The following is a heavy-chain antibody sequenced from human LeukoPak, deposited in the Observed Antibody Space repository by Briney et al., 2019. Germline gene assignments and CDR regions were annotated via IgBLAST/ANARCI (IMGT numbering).Heavy chain of an antibody. Sequence: GESLKISCKGSGSSFTSYWIGWVRQMPGKGLEWMGKIDPSDSYTNYSPSFQGHVTISADKSISTAYLQWSSLKASDTAMYYCARSLSSGWPGFGYWGQGALVTVSS. V-gene: IGHV5-10-1*01. D-gene: IGHD6-19*01. J-gene: IGHJ4*02. CDR2: IDPSDSYT. CDR1: GSSFTSYW. CDR3: ARSLSSGWPGFGY.